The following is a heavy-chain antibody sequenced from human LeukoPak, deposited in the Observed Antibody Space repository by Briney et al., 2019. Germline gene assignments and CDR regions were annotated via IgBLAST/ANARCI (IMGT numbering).Heavy chain of an antibody. CDR1: GGSFSGYY. V-gene: IGHV4-34*01. CDR2: INHSGST. Sequence: SETLSLTCAVYGGSFSGYYWSWIRRPPGKGLEWIGEINHSGSTNYNPSLKSRVTISVDTSKNQFSLKLSSVTAADTAVYYCARELRGFSGSYYGDWYFDLWGRGTLVTVSS. J-gene: IGHJ2*01. CDR3: ARELRGFSGSYYGDWYFDL. D-gene: IGHD1-26*01.